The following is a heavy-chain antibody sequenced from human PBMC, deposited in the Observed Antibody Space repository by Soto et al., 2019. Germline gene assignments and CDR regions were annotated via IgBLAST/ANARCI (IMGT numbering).Heavy chain of an antibody. CDR1: GFTFSTYA. V-gene: IGHV3-23*01. Sequence: EVQLLESGGGSVQPGGSLRLSCAASGFTFSTYAMSWVRQAPGKGLEWVSAISTSVGSTYYTDSVKGRFTISRDNSKNTLYLQMNSQRAEDTAVYYCAKGGQSYDYWGQGTLVTVSS. CDR2: ISTSVGST. J-gene: IGHJ4*02. D-gene: IGHD3-10*01. CDR3: AKGGQSYDY.